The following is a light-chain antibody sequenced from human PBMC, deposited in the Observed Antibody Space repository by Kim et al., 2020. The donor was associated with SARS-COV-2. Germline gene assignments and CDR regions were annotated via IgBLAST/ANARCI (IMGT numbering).Light chain of an antibody. CDR1: HSVSSSY. CDR3: QQYGSYPLT. CDR2: GAS. Sequence: EIVLTQSPFTVSLSPGDRASLSCRASHSVSSSYLAWYQQKPGQAPRLLIYGASSRATGIPDRFSGSGSRTDFTLTISRLEPEDVAVYYCQQYGSYPLTFGGGTKVEIK. V-gene: IGKV3-20*01. J-gene: IGKJ4*01.